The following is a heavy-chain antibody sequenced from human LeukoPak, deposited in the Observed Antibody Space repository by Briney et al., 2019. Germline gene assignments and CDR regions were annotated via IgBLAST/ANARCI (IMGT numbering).Heavy chain of an antibody. Sequence: SGPTLVKPTQTLTLTCTFSGFSFSTSGVAVGWIRQPPGKALEWLALIYWDEDKRYSPSLKNRLTITEDTSKNQVVLTMTNMDPVDTATYYCAHRRRTVALYVFHIWGQGTMVTVSS. J-gene: IGHJ3*02. D-gene: IGHD4-11*01. CDR2: IYWDEDK. CDR3: AHRRRTVALYVFHI. CDR1: GFSFSTSGVA. V-gene: IGHV2-5*02.